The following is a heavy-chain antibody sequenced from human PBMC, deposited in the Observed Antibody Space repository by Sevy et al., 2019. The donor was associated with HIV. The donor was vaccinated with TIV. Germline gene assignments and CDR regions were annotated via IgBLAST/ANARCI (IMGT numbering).Heavy chain of an antibody. Sequence: GGSLRLSCAASGFTFSSYVMHWVRQAPGKGLEWVAVISYDGSNKYYADSVKGRFTVSRDNSKNTLFIQMNSLRAEDTAVYYCAKGLTGTTRGFYYGMDVWGQGTTVTVSS. D-gene: IGHD1-7*01. J-gene: IGHJ6*02. CDR2: ISYDGSNK. CDR3: AKGLTGTTRGFYYGMDV. CDR1: GFTFSSYV. V-gene: IGHV3-30*18.